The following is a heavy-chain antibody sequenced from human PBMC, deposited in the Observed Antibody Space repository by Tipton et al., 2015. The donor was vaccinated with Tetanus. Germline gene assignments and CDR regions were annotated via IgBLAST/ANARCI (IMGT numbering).Heavy chain of an antibody. CDR1: GDSVSSNSAA. CDR2: TYYRSKWYN. J-gene: IGHJ4*02. CDR3: ARIRGRQLVTHFDY. V-gene: IGHV6-1*01. Sequence: GLVKPSQTLSLTCAISGDSVSSNSAAWNWIRQSPSRGLEWLGRTYYRSKWYNDYAVSVKSRITINPDTSKNQFSLQLSSVTAADTAVYYCARIRGRQLVTHFDYWGQGTLVTVSS. D-gene: IGHD6-13*01.